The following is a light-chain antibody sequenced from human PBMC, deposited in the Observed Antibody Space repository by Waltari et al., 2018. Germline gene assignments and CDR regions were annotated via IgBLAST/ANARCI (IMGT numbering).Light chain of an antibody. CDR3: CSYAGGTASIT. J-gene: IGLJ2*01. CDR1: SSDFRSHNL. CDR2: EDT. V-gene: IGLV2-23*01. Sequence: HSDLTQPASFSGSPGQSITTSCTGTSSDFRSHNLVSWYQHHTGKDPKLMIYEDTKRPSGVTNRFSGSKSGNTASLTISGLQAEDAADYYCCSYAGGTASITLGGGTKLTVL.